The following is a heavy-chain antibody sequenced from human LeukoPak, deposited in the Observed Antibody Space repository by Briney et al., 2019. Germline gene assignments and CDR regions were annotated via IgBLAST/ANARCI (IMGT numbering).Heavy chain of an antibody. J-gene: IGHJ4*02. CDR3: ASSNERGIVVVAATPFDY. V-gene: IGHV1-69*13. CDR2: IIPIFGTA. D-gene: IGHD2-15*01. Sequence: SVKVSCTASGGTFSSYAISWVRQAPGQGLEWMGGIIPIFGTANYAQKFRGRVTITADESTSTAYMELSSLRSEDTAVYYCASSNERGIVVVAATPFDYWGQGTLVTVSS. CDR1: GGTFSSYA.